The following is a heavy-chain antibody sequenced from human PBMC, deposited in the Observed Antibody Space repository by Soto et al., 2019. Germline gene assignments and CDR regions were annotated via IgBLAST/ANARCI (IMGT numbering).Heavy chain of an antibody. D-gene: IGHD4-17*01. J-gene: IGHJ4*02. CDR2: ISYDGSNK. V-gene: IGHV3-30-3*01. Sequence: QVQLVESGGGVVQPGRSLRLSCAASGFTFSSYAMHWVRQAPGKGLEWVAVISYDGSNKYYADSVKGRFTISRDNSKNTLYLQMNSLRAEDTAVYYCARGGNGDYGFDYWGQGTLVTVS. CDR3: ARGGNGDYGFDY. CDR1: GFTFSSYA.